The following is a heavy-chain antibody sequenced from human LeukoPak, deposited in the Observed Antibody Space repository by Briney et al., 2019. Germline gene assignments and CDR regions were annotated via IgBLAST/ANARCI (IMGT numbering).Heavy chain of an antibody. Sequence: MPGGSLRLSCAASGFTFNTYSVNWVRQAPGKGLEWVSSISSGSSYIFYADSMKGRFTISRDNAKNSLYLQMNSLRAEDTAVYYCARGAYYYGSGSYYNRRWFDPWAREPWSPSPQ. J-gene: IGHJ5*02. CDR2: ISSGSSYI. D-gene: IGHD3-10*01. V-gene: IGHV3-21*04. CDR3: ARGAYYYGSGSYYNRRWFDP. CDR1: GFTFNTYS.